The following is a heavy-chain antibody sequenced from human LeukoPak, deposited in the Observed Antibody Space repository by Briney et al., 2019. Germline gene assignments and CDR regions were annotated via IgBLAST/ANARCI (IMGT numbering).Heavy chain of an antibody. V-gene: IGHV3-64*01. CDR3: ARNPHCGSTICLSYFDY. J-gene: IGHJ4*02. Sequence: GGSLRLSCAASGFTFSSHAMRWVRQTPGKGLEYVSPISGVGGVTYYANSVKGRFTISRDNSKNTVHLQMGSLRGEDMAVYYCARNPHCGSTICLSYFDYCGQGKLVTASS. CDR1: GFTFSSHA. D-gene: IGHD2-2*01. CDR2: ISGVGGVT.